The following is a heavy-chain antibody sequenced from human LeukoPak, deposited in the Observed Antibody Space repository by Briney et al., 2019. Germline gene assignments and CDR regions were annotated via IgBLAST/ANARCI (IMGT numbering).Heavy chain of an antibody. D-gene: IGHD6-19*01. Sequence: SETLSLTCTVSGGSISSSSYYWGWIRQPPGKGLEWIGSIYYSGSTYYNPSLKSRVTISVDTSKNQFSLKLSSVTAADTAVYYCARHVIAVARPEFDYWGQGTLVTVSS. V-gene: IGHV4-39*01. J-gene: IGHJ4*02. CDR2: IYYSGST. CDR3: ARHVIAVARPEFDY. CDR1: GGSISSSSYY.